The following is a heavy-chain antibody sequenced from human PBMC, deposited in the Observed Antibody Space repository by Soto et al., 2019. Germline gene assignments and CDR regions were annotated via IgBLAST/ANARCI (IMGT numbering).Heavy chain of an antibody. J-gene: IGHJ3*02. D-gene: IGHD3-10*01. Sequence: QVQLVQSGAEVKKPGSSVKVSCKASGGTFSNYAINWVRQAPGQGLEWMGGFIPIFDAANYAQNFRGRGTITADESTSTAYRELSGLRSEDTAMYYCARKAESYGFDIWGQGTLVTVS. V-gene: IGHV1-69*01. CDR2: FIPIFDAA. CDR3: ARKAESYGFDI. CDR1: GGTFSNYA.